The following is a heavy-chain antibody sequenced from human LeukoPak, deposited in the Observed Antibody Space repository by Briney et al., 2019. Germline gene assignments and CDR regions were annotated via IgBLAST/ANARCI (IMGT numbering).Heavy chain of an antibody. CDR3: GAQDGYNYDY. CDR2: IYTSGST. Sequence: SETLSLTCTISGGSISSYYWNWIRQPPGKGLEWIGRIYTSGSTNYNPSLKSRVTISVDTSKNQFSLKLSSVTAADTAVYYCGAQDGYNYDYWGQGTLVTVSS. V-gene: IGHV4-4*08. J-gene: IGHJ4*02. CDR1: GGSISSYY. D-gene: IGHD5-24*01.